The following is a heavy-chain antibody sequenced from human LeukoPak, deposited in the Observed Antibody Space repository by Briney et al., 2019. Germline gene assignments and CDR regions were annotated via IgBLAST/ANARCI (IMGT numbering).Heavy chain of an antibody. CDR2: IRYDGSNK. CDR1: GFTSSSYG. J-gene: IGHJ4*02. CDR3: AKDKRGTMIVVVGYFDY. D-gene: IGHD3-22*01. V-gene: IGHV3-30*02. Sequence: PGGSLRLSCAASGFTSSSYGMHWVRQAPGKGLEWVAFIRYDGSNKYYADSVKGRFTISRDNSKNTLYLQTNSLRAEDTAVYYCAKDKRGTMIVVVGYFDYWGQGTLVTVSS.